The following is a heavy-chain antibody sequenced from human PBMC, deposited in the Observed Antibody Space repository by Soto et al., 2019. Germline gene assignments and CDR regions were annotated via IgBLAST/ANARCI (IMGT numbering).Heavy chain of an antibody. D-gene: IGHD2-21*02. Sequence: PGGSLRLSCAASGFTFSSYGMHWVRQAPGKGLEWVAVISYDGSNKYYADSVKGRFTISRDNSKNTLYLQMNSLRAEDTAVYYCAKDLHTAYCGGDCYSGFDYWGQGTLVTVSS. V-gene: IGHV3-30*18. J-gene: IGHJ4*02. CDR2: ISYDGSNK. CDR3: AKDLHTAYCGGDCYSGFDY. CDR1: GFTFSSYG.